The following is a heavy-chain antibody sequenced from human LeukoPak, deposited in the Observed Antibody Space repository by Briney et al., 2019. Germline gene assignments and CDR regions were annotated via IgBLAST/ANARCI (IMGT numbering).Heavy chain of an antibody. CDR3: AKALPRYFDWLLDLDY. CDR2: ISGGGGST. D-gene: IGHD3-9*01. J-gene: IGHJ4*02. Sequence: GGTLRLSCTASGFTFSSYGMSWVRQAPGKGLEWVSAISGGGGSTYYADSVKGRFTISRNNSKNTLYLQMNSLRAEDTAVYYCAKALPRYFDWLLDLDYWGQGTLVTVSS. CDR1: GFTFSSYG. V-gene: IGHV3-23*01.